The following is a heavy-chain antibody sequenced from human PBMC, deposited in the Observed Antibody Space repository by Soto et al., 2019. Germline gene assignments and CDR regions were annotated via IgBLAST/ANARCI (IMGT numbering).Heavy chain of an antibody. CDR2: ISYDGSNK. CDR1: GFTFSSYA. J-gene: IGHJ6*02. V-gene: IGHV3-30-3*01. D-gene: IGHD3-16*02. CDR3: ARDQAYDYVWGSYRYYYYYGMDV. Sequence: GGSLRLSCAASGFTFSSYAMHWVRQAPGKGLEWVAVISYDGSNKYYADSVKGRSTISRDNSKNTLYLQMNSLRAEDTAVYYCARDQAYDYVWGSYRYYYYYGMDVWGQGTTVTVSS.